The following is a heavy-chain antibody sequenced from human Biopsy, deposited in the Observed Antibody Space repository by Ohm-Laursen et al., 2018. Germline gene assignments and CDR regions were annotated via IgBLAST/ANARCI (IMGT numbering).Heavy chain of an antibody. D-gene: IGHD6-19*01. CDR1: GDSLTSGPEN. CDR2: IYSGGNT. Sequence: SETLSLTCTVSGDSLTSGPENWSWIRQSPGQGLEYIGFIYSGGNTNYNPSLKNRVTMSVDTSKNQFYLKLYSVTAADTAVYYFARGSRPSGWPYFANWGQGALSSSPQ. CDR3: ARGSRPSGWPYFAN. V-gene: IGHV4-61*01. J-gene: IGHJ4*02.